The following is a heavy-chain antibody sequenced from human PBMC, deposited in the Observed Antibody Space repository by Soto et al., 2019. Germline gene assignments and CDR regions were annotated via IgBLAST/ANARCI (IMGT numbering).Heavy chain of an antibody. CDR1: GFTFSSYS. CDR3: ARDSKNRQDGMDV. J-gene: IGHJ6*02. CDR2: ISVIGDYT. V-gene: IGHV3-21*01. D-gene: IGHD6-13*01. Sequence: GGSLRLSCEGSGFTFSSYSINWVRQAPGKGLEWVSSISVIGDYTFYADSVKGRFTISRDNAKNSLFLQMDSLRAEDTAVYFCARDSKNRQDGMDVWGQGTTVTVSS.